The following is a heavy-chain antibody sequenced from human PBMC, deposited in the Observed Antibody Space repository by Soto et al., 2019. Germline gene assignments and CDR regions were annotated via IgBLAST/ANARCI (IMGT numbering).Heavy chain of an antibody. D-gene: IGHD3-22*01. CDR2: INHSGST. Sequence: SETLSLTCAVYGGSFSGYYWSWIRQPPGKGLEWIGEINHSGSTNYNPSLESRVTISVDTSKNQFSLKLSSVTAADTAVYYCARGRITMIVALDYWGQGTLVAVSS. V-gene: IGHV4-34*01. CDR3: ARGRITMIVALDY. CDR1: GGSFSGYY. J-gene: IGHJ4*02.